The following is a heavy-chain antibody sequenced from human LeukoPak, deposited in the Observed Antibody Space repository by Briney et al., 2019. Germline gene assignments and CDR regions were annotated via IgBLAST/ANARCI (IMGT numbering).Heavy chain of an antibody. D-gene: IGHD6-19*01. V-gene: IGHV4-59*01. CDR2: IYYSGST. Sequence: SETLSLTCTVSGGSISSYYWSWIRQPPGKGQEWIGYIYYSGSTNYNPSLKSRVTMSLDTSENQYSLKLSSVTAAGTAVYYCARLTRGSGWTYFFDYWGQGTLVTVSS. J-gene: IGHJ4*02. CDR3: ARLTRGSGWTYFFDY. CDR1: GGSISSYY.